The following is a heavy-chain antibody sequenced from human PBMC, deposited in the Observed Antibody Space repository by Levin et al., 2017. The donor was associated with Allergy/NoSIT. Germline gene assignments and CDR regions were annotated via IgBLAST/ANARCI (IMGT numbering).Heavy chain of an antibody. V-gene: IGHV5-51*01. J-gene: IGHJ6*02. Sequence: GESLKISCKGSGYSFTSYWIGWVRQMPGKGLEWMGIIYPGDSDTRYSPSFQGQVTISADKSISTAYLQWSSLKASDTAMYYCARHMKTIAARLSFVGDKGYYYYGMDVWGQGTTVTVSS. CDR3: ARHMKTIAARLSFVGDKGYYYYGMDV. CDR1: GYSFTSYW. CDR2: IYPGDSDT. D-gene: IGHD6-6*01.